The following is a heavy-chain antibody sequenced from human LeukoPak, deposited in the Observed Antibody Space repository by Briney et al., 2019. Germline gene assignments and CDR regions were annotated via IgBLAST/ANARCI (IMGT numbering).Heavy chain of an antibody. V-gene: IGHV3-23*01. D-gene: IGHD6-6*01. CDR2: ISGSGGST. CDR3: AKSSIAARPAYLDY. Sequence: QPGASLRLSCAASGFTFSSYAMSWVRQAPGKGLEWVSAISGSGGSTYYADSVKGRFTISRDNSKNTLYLQMNSLRAEDTAVYYCAKSSIAARPAYLDYWGQGTLVTVSS. CDR1: GFTFSSYA. J-gene: IGHJ4*02.